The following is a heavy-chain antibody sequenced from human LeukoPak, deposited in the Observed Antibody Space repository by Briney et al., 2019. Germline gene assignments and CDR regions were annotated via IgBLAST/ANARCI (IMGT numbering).Heavy chain of an antibody. D-gene: IGHD3-10*01. CDR3: AKGGNDYYYYGMDV. CDR2: ISYDGSNK. CDR1: GFTFRSYG. V-gene: IGHV3-30*18. J-gene: IGHJ6*02. Sequence: GRSLRLSCAASGFTFRSYGMHWVRQAPGKGLEWVAVISYDGSNKYYGDSVKGRFTISRDNPKNTLYLQMNSLRAEDTAVYYCAKGGNDYYYYGMDVWGQGTTVTVSS.